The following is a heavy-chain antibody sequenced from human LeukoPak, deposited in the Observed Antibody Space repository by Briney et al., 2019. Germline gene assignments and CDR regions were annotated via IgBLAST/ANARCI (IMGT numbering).Heavy chain of an antibody. V-gene: IGHV4-59*12. CDR1: GGSISSYY. CDR2: IYHSGST. CDR3: ARDSQTLSNWFDP. D-gene: IGHD2/OR15-2a*01. Sequence: NPSETLSLTCTVSGGSISSYYWSWIRQPPGKGLEWIGYIYHSGSTYYNPSLKSRVTISVDRSKNQFSLKLSSVTAADTAVYYCARDSQTLSNWFDPWGQGTLVTVSS. J-gene: IGHJ5*02.